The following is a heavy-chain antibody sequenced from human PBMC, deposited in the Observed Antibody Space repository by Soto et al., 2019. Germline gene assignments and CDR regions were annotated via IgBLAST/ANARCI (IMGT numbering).Heavy chain of an antibody. J-gene: IGHJ4*02. V-gene: IGHV3-23*01. CDR3: AKATMVRGVIMGGAFDY. CDR2: ISGSGVST. Sequence: EVQLLESGGGLVQHGGSLRLSCAASGLTFSSYAMSWVRQAPGMGLEWVSAISGSGVSTYYADSVKGRFTISRDNSKNTLYLQMNSLRAEDSAVYYCAKATMVRGVIMGGAFDYWGQGTLVTVSS. CDR1: GLTFSSYA. D-gene: IGHD3-10*01.